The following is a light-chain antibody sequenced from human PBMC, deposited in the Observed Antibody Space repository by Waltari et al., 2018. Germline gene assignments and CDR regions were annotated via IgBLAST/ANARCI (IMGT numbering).Light chain of an antibody. Sequence: EIVLTQSPGAMSLSPGESVTLPCRATQSVTNNYLAWYQQKPGQAPRLLIFGASNRATGIPDRFSGSGSGTDFTLTIYGLEPEDSAIYYCQQYDSTPLTFGGGTTVEIK. CDR3: QQYDSTPLT. CDR1: QSVTNNY. CDR2: GAS. J-gene: IGKJ4*01. V-gene: IGKV3-20*01.